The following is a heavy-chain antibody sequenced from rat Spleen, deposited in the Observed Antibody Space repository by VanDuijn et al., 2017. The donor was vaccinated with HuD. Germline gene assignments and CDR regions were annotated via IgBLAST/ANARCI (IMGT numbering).Heavy chain of an antibody. CDR2: ISYDGSTP. V-gene: IGHV5-7*01. J-gene: IGHJ2*01. Sequence: EAKGEESGGGVVQPGRSIKLSCAASGFTFTNYDMVWVRQAPTKGLKWVASISYDGSTPYYRDSVKGRFTISRDNAKSTLYLQMDSLRSEDTATYYCTRGYYFDYWGQGVMVTVSS. CDR1: GFTFTNYD. CDR3: TRGYYFDY.